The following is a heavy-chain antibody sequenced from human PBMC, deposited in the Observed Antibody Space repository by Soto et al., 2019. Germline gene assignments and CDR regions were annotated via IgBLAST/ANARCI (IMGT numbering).Heavy chain of an antibody. D-gene: IGHD4-17*01. CDR2: INHRGST. J-gene: IGHJ4*02. Sequence: SETLSLTCAVYGGSFSGYYWSWIRQPPGKGLEWIGEINHRGSTNYNPSLKSRVTISVDTSKNQSSRKLSSVTAADTAVYYCARRGDYGEDYWGQGTLVTVSS. V-gene: IGHV4-34*09. CDR1: GGSFSGYY. CDR3: ARRGDYGEDY.